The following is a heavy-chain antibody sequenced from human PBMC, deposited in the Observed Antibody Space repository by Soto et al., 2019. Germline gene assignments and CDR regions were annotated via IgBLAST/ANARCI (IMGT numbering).Heavy chain of an antibody. CDR1: GGTFSSYA. V-gene: IGHV1-69*13. D-gene: IGHD5-18*01. J-gene: IGHJ3*02. Sequence: AVKVSCKASGGTFSSYAISWVRQAPGQGLEWMGGIIPIFGTANYAQKFQGRVTITADESTSTAYMELSSLRSEDTAVYYCARVNGDTAMVRGAFDIWGQGTMVTVSS. CDR3: ARVNGDTAMVRGAFDI. CDR2: IIPIFGTA.